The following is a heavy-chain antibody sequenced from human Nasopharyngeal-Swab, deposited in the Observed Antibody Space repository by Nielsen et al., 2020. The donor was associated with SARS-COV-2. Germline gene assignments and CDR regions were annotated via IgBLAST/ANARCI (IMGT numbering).Heavy chain of an antibody. CDR2: ISAYNGNT. Sequence: WVRQAPGQRLEWMGRISAYNGNTNYAQKLQGRVTMTTDTSTSTAYMELRSLRSDDTAVDYCGEGRGAGRTTFGDHWGQGTLVTVSS. D-gene: IGHD3-3*01. J-gene: IGHJ4*02. CDR3: GEGRGAGRTTFGDH. V-gene: IGHV1-18*01.